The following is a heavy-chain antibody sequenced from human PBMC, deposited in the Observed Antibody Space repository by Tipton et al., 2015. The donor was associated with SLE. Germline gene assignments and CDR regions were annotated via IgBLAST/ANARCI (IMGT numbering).Heavy chain of an antibody. V-gene: IGHV4-30-2*01. CDR2: IYHSGST. CDR3: ARKKGAIAAFDY. CDR1: GGSISSGGHS. D-gene: IGHD1-26*01. J-gene: IGHJ4*02. Sequence: TLSLTCAVSGGSISSGGHSWSWIRQPPGKGLEWIGYIYHSGSTYYNPSLKSRVTISVDRSKNQFSLKLSSVTAADTAVYYCARKKGAIAAFDYWGQGTLVTVSS.